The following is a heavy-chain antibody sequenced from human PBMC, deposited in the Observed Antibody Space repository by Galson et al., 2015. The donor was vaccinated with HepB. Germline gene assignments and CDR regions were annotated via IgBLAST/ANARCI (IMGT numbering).Heavy chain of an antibody. CDR2: ISSSSSTI. J-gene: IGHJ6*02. CDR1: GFTFSSYS. V-gene: IGHV3-48*02. D-gene: IGHD6-13*01. Sequence: SLRLSCAASGFTFSSYSMNWVCQAPGKGLEWVSYISSSSSTIYYADSVKGRFTISRDNAKNSLYLQMNSLRDEDTAVYYCAREVWGKQQLDYYYYGMDVWGQGTTVTVSS. CDR3: AREVWGKQQLDYYYYGMDV.